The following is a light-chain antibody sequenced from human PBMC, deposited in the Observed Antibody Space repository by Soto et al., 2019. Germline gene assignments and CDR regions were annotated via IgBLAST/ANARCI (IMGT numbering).Light chain of an antibody. V-gene: IGKV4-1*01. CDR2: WAS. CDR1: QSVLYIPNNKNY. CDR3: QQYSNAPQT. J-gene: IGKJ1*01. Sequence: DIVMTQSPDSLAVSLGERATINCKSSQSVLYIPNNKNYLAWYQQKPGQPPKLLVYWASTRESGVPDRFSGSGSETDFTLTINSLQAEDVAVYYCQQYSNAPQTFGQGTKVEIK.